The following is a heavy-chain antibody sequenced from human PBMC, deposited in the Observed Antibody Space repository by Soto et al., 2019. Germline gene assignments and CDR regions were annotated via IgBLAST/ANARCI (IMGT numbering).Heavy chain of an antibody. Sequence: SVKVSCKASGGTFSSYTISWVRQAPGQGLEWMGRIIPILGIANYAQKFQGRVTITADKSTSTAYMELSSLRSEDTAVYYCAKYQSGSYRGDAFDIWGQGTMVTVSS. CDR3: AKYQSGSYRGDAFDI. CDR1: GGTFSSYT. CDR2: IIPILGIA. D-gene: IGHD1-26*01. J-gene: IGHJ3*02. V-gene: IGHV1-69*02.